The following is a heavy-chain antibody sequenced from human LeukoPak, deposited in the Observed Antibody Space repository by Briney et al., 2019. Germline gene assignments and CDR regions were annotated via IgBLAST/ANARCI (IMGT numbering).Heavy chain of an antibody. CDR1: GFTFRSYE. D-gene: IGHD3-10*02. CDR3: AELGITMIGGV. Sequence: GGSLRLSCAASGFTFRSYEMNWVRQAPGKGPVWVSRIKTDGSITDYADSVKGRFTISRDNAKNTLYLQMNSLRAEDTAVYYCAELGITMIGGVWGKGTTVTISS. J-gene: IGHJ6*04. CDR2: IKTDGSIT. V-gene: IGHV3-74*01.